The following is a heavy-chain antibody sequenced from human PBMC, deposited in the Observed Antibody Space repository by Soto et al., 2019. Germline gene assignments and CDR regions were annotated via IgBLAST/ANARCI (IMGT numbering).Heavy chain of an antibody. CDR3: ADHWAPTSEAITY. Sequence: GGSLRLSCAASGFTFTAYAMNWVRQAPGKGLEWVSAISGGGDNTYYRDSVQGRFTISRDNSRNTLYLQMNSLTAGDTAVYYCADHWAPTSEAITYWGQGTLVTVST. J-gene: IGHJ4*02. CDR1: GFTFTAYA. CDR2: ISGGGDNT. V-gene: IGHV3-23*01. D-gene: IGHD3-10*01.